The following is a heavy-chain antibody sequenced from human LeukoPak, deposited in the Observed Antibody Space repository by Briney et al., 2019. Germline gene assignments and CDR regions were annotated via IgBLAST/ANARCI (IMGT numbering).Heavy chain of an antibody. D-gene: IGHD3-22*01. CDR1: GYSFTSYW. CDR2: IDPSDSYT. V-gene: IGHV5-10-1*01. J-gene: IGHJ4*02. Sequence: GESLKISCKGSGYSFTSYWISWVRQMPGKGLEWMGRIDPSDSYTNYSPSFQGHVTISADKSISTAYLQWSSLKASDTAVYYCARHFYDSSGYGYWGQGTLVTVSS. CDR3: ARHFYDSSGYGY.